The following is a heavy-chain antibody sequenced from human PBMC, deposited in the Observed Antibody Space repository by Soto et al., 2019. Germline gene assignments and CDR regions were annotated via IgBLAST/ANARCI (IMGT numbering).Heavy chain of an antibody. Sequence: GASVKVSCKASGGTFSSYTISWVRQAPGQGLEWMGRIIPILGIANYAQKFQGRVTITADKSTSTAYMELSSLRSEDTAVYYCASLLGYCSSTSCSPFDYWGQGTLVTVSS. CDR1: GGTFSSYT. J-gene: IGHJ4*02. CDR2: IIPILGIA. CDR3: ASLLGYCSSTSCSPFDY. V-gene: IGHV1-69*02. D-gene: IGHD2-2*01.